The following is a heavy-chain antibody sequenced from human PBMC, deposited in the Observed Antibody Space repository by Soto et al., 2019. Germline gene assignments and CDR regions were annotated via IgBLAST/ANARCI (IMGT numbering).Heavy chain of an antibody. J-gene: IGHJ4*01. V-gene: IGHV3-23*01. Sequence: GGSLRLSCAASGFTFTSQAMIWVRQAPGKGLEWVAGVSKSGDGTYYTDSVKGRFSISRDNSKNTLHLQMNSLRAEDTAVYYCVKGISYPDYWGQGTLVTVSS. D-gene: IGHD3-10*01. CDR3: VKGISYPDY. CDR1: GFTFTSQA. CDR2: VSKSGDGT.